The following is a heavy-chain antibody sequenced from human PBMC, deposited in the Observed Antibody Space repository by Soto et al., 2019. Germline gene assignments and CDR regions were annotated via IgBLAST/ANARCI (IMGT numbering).Heavy chain of an antibody. Sequence: QVQLVESGGGVVQPGRSLRLSCAASGFTFSSYGMHWVRQAPGKGLEWVAVISYDGSNKYYADSVKGRFTISTDNSKNTLYLQMNSLRAEDTAVDYCAKGTTRLVYSSGWFMNYLGQGTLVTVSS. V-gene: IGHV3-30*18. D-gene: IGHD6-19*01. J-gene: IGHJ4*02. CDR1: GFTFSSYG. CDR3: AKGTTRLVYSSGWFMNY. CDR2: ISYDGSNK.